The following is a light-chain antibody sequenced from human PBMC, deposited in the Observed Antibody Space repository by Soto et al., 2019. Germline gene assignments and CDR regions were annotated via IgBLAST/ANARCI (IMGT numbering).Light chain of an antibody. V-gene: IGKV1-9*01. CDR2: AAS. J-gene: IGKJ3*01. Sequence: DIQLTQSPSFLSASVGDRVTITCRASQDISRYLAWYQQKAGKAPKLLIYAASTLQKGVPSRFSGSGSGTEFTLTISSLQPDDLATYYCQQLNTYPLFSCGPGTEVDI. CDR3: QQLNTYPLFS. CDR1: QDISRY.